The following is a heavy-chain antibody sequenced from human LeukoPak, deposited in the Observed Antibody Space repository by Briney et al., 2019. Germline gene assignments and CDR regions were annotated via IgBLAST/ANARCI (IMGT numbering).Heavy chain of an antibody. V-gene: IGHV3-30*03. CDR3: ARRCSSSCRAFDI. J-gene: IGHJ3*02. CDR1: GFTFSSYA. CDR2: ISYDGSHK. D-gene: IGHD6-13*01. Sequence: GGSLRLSCAASGFTFSSYAMHWVRQAPGKGLEWVAVISYDGSHKFYADSVKGRFTISRDNAKNSLYLQMNSLRAEDTAVYYCARRCSSSCRAFDIWGQGTMVTVSS.